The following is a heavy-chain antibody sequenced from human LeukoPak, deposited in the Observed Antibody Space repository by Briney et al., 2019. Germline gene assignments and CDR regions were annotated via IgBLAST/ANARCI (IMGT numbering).Heavy chain of an antibody. CDR2: ISYDGSNK. J-gene: IGHJ6*02. Sequence: GGSLRLSCAASGFTFSSYAMHWVRQAPGKGLEWVAVISYDGSNKYYAGSVKGRFTISRDNSKNTLYLQMNSLRAEDTAVYYCARDRPVTIFISYGMDVWGQGTTVTVSS. CDR1: GFTFSSYA. CDR3: ARDRPVTIFISYGMDV. V-gene: IGHV3-30-3*01. D-gene: IGHD3-3*01.